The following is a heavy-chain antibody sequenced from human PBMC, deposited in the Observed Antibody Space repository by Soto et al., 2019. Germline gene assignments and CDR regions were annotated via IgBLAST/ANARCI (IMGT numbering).Heavy chain of an antibody. D-gene: IGHD2-21*02. Sequence: QVQLVQSGAEVKKPGASVKVSCKASGYTFTSYYMHWVRQAPGQGLEWMGIINPSGGSTSYAQKFRGRVNQTRDKSTSTVYMELSSLRSEDTAVYYCARDPLIVVVTAIPGGMDVWGQGTTVTVSS. CDR3: ARDPLIVVVTAIPGGMDV. V-gene: IGHV1-46*01. CDR2: INPSGGST. J-gene: IGHJ6*02. CDR1: GYTFTSYY.